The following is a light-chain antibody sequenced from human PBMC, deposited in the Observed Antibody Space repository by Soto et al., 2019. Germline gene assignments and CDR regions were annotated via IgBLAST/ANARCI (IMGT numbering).Light chain of an antibody. CDR1: SSDVGSYNL. Sequence: QSVLTQPASVSGSPGQSITISCTGTSSDVGSYNLVSWYQHHPGKTPKLMIYEGSRRPSGVSNRFSASKSGNTASLTISGLQAEDEAEYYCCSYTSSGTYVFGTGTKVTVL. CDR2: EGS. V-gene: IGLV2-14*02. CDR3: CSYTSSGTYV. J-gene: IGLJ1*01.